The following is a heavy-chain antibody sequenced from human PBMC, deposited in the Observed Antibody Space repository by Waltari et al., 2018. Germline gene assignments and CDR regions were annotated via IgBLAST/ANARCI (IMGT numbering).Heavy chain of an antibody. CDR1: GFSFDNFA. CDR3: AKGVSSWYSFGMDV. J-gene: IGHJ6*02. Sequence: EVKVVESGGGLVQPGRSLRLSCTGSGFSFDNFAMHWVRQAPGKGLAWVAGISWDSRAIGYADSGKGRFTISRDNARNSVYLQMNSLRSEDMALYYCAKGVSSWYSFGMDVWGQGTTVTVSS. V-gene: IGHV3-9*03. D-gene: IGHD6-13*01. CDR2: ISWDSRAI.